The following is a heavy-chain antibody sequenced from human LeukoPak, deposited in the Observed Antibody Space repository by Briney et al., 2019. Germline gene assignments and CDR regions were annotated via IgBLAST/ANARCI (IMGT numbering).Heavy chain of an antibody. CDR2: IIPIFGTA. Sequence: WASVKVSCKASGGTFSSYAISWVRQAPGQGLEWMGGIIPIFGTANYAQKFQGRVTITTDESTSTAYMELSSLRSEDTAVYYCARATSAIFGVVNYFDYWGQGTLVTVSS. V-gene: IGHV1-69*05. CDR3: ARATSAIFGVVNYFDY. J-gene: IGHJ4*02. CDR1: GGTFSSYA. D-gene: IGHD3-3*01.